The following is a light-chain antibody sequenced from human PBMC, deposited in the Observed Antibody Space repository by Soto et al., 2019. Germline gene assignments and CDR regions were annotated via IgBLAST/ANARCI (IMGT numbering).Light chain of an antibody. CDR2: EVS. CDR3: SSFTSSSTLLYV. Sequence: ALTQPASVSGSPVQSITISCTGTSSDVGGYNYVSWYQQHPGKAPKLMIFEVSNRPSGVSNRFSGSRSGNTASLTISGLQAEDEADYHCSSFTSSSTLLYVFGTGTKVTVL. J-gene: IGLJ1*01. CDR1: SSDVGGYNY. V-gene: IGLV2-14*01.